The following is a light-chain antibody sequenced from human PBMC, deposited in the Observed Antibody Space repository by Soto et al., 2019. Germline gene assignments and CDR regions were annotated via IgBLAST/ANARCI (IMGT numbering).Light chain of an antibody. J-gene: IGLJ2*01. CDR3: CSYAGSYVV. V-gene: IGLV2-23*01. CDR1: SSDVGSYHL. Sequence: QSVLTQPASVSGSPGQSITISCTGTSSDVGSYHLVSWYQQHPGKAPKLMIYEGSKRPSGVSNRFSGSKSGNTASLTISGLQAEDEADYYCCSYAGSYVVFGGGTKLTVL. CDR2: EGS.